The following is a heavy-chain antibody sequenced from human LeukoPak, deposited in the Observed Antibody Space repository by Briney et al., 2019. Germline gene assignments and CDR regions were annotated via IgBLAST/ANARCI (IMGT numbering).Heavy chain of an antibody. CDR1: GGSISSYY. V-gene: IGHV4-59*01. Sequence: PSATLSLTCTVSGGSISSYYWTWIRQPPGKGLEWIGYVSYSGTTKYNPSLKSRVTMSVDMSKNRLSLRLTSVTAADTAVYYCARSGYSYDSAVYWNFDLWGRGTLVTVSP. CDR3: ARSGYSYDSAVYWNFDL. J-gene: IGHJ2*01. D-gene: IGHD5-18*01. CDR2: VSYSGTT.